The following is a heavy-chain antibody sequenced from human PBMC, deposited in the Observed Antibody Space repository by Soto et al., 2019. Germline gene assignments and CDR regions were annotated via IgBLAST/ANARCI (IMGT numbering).Heavy chain of an antibody. Sequence: PGGSLRLSCAASGFTFSHYAMYWVRQAPGKGLEWVSAISAAGTSTYYADSVKGRFTISRDSSKNSLYLQMNNPRPEDTAVYYCAKAWIPGTINYWGQGALVTV. J-gene: IGHJ4*02. CDR3: AKAWIPGTINY. D-gene: IGHD1-7*01. CDR2: ISAAGTST. V-gene: IGHV3-23*01. CDR1: GFTFSHYA.